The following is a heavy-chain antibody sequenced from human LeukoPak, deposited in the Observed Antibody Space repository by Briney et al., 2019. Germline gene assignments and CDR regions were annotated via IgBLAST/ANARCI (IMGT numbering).Heavy chain of an antibody. V-gene: IGHV1-2*02. D-gene: IGHD5-12*01. Sequence: ASAKVSCKASGYTFNNYYIHWVRQAPGQGLEWMGWINPDSGDTKYQGRVTMTRDTSINTLYMELSRLTYDDTAIFYCTREARAGNWFDPWGQGTLITVSS. CDR3: TREARAGNWFDP. CDR2: INPDSGDT. CDR1: GYTFNNYY. J-gene: IGHJ5*02.